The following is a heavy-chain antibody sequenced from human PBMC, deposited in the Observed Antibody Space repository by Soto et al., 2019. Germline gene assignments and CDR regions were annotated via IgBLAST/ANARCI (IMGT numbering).Heavy chain of an antibody. CDR1: GGSFSDYY. Sequence: QVQLQQWGAGLLKPSETLSLTCAVYGGSFSDYYWSWIRQPPGKGLEWIGEINHSGSTNYNPSLKSRVTMSVDTSKNQFSLKLSSVTAADAAVYYCAGLTYYYDTRGYPDYYAMDVWGQGTTVTVSS. CDR3: AGLTYYYDTRGYPDYYAMDV. D-gene: IGHD3-22*01. V-gene: IGHV4-34*01. CDR2: INHSGST. J-gene: IGHJ6*02.